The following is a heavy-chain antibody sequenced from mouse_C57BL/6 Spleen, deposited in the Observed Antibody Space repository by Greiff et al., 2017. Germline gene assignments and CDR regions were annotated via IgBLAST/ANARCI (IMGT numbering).Heavy chain of an antibody. CDR3: ARDYGSGGGY. CDR1: GYTFTSYW. CDR2: IDPSDSET. V-gene: IGHV1-52*01. D-gene: IGHD1-1*01. Sequence: VQLQQPGAELVRPGSSVKLSCKASGYTFTSYWMHWVKQRPIQGLEWIGNIDPSDSETHYNQKFKDKATLTVDKSSSTAYMQLSNLTSEDSAVYYCARDYGSGGGYWGQGTTLTVSS. J-gene: IGHJ2*01.